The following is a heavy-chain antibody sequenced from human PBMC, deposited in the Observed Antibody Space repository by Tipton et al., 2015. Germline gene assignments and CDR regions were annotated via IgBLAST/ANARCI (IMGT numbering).Heavy chain of an antibody. CDR2: INWNSNSI. D-gene: IGHD3-22*01. J-gene: IGHJ3*02. CDR1: GFNFFDYA. Sequence: SLRLSCAVSGFNFFDYAMHWVRQAPGKGLEWVSGINWNSNSIVYVDSVKGRFTVSRDNAKNSLYLQMNSLRVEDTAFYYCAKDMGPGGSMIGRGAFDTWGRGTKVTVSS. CDR3: AKDMGPGGSMIGRGAFDT. V-gene: IGHV3-9*01.